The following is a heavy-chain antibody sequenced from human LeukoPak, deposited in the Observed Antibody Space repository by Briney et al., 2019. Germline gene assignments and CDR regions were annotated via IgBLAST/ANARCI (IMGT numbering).Heavy chain of an antibody. Sequence: ASVKFSCKASGYTFTSYDINWVRQATGQGLEWMGWMNPNSGNTGYAQKFQGRVTMTRNTSISTAYMELSSLRSEDTAVYYCARGWWDYYGSGSPRDYWGQGTLVTVSS. CDR3: ARGWWDYYGSGSPRDY. J-gene: IGHJ4*02. CDR1: GYTFTSYD. CDR2: MNPNSGNT. V-gene: IGHV1-8*01. D-gene: IGHD3-10*01.